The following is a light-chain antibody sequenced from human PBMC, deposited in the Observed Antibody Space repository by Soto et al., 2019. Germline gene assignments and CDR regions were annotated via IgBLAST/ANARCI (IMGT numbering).Light chain of an antibody. CDR3: QPYNNWPRT. Sequence: EIVLTQYPGTLSLSPGERAPLSCRASQSVSSSYLAWYQQKPGQAPRLLIYGAYTRATGITARFSGSESGTEFTLTISSLQSEDFAVYYCQPYNNWPRTVGQGTRLEIK. V-gene: IGKV3-15*01. CDR2: GAY. J-gene: IGKJ5*01. CDR1: QSVSSS.